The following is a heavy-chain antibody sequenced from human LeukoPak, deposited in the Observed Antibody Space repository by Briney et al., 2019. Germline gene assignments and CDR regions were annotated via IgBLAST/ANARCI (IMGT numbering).Heavy chain of an antibody. CDR1: GYSISSGYY. V-gene: IGHV4-38-2*01. CDR2: IYHSGST. CDR3: ARRSDVLLWFGELFSAFDI. D-gene: IGHD3-10*01. Sequence: SETLSLTCAVSGYSISSGYYWGWIRPPPGKGLEWIGSIYHSGSTYYNPSLKRRVTISVDTSKNQFSLKLSSVTAADTAVYYCARRSDVLLWFGELFSAFDIWGQGTMVTVSS. J-gene: IGHJ3*02.